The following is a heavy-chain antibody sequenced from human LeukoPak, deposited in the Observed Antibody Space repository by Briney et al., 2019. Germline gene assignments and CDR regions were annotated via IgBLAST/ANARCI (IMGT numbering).Heavy chain of an antibody. CDR3: ARDLGQYYDTSDNWFDP. V-gene: IGHV3-74*01. CDR2: INSDGINT. J-gene: IGHJ5*02. Sequence: PGGPLRLSCAASGFTFSNYWMHWVRHAPGKGLVWVSRINSDGINTSYADSVKGRFTISRDNAKNTLNLQMNSLRAEDTAVYYCARDLGQYYDTSDNWFDPWGQGTLVTVSS. D-gene: IGHD3-22*01. CDR1: GFTFSNYW.